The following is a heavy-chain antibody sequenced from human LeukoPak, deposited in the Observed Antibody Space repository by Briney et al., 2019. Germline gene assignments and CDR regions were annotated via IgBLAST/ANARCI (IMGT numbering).Heavy chain of an antibody. Sequence: KPSETLSLTCTVSGGSISSYYWSWIRQPAGKGLEWIGRIYSSGATNHNPSLKSRVTMSIDTSKNQVPLKLSSVTAADTAIYYCARDLADWGQGALVTVSS. CDR2: IYSSGAT. CDR3: ARDLAD. CDR1: GGSISSYY. J-gene: IGHJ4*02. V-gene: IGHV4-4*07.